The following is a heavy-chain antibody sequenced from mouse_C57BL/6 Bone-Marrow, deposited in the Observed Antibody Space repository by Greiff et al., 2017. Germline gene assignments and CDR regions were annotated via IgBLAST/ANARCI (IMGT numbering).Heavy chain of an antibody. CDR3: ARMMVAWFAY. Sequence: EVKLMESGGDLVKPGGSLQLSCAASGFTFSSYGMSWVRQTPDKRLEWVATISSGGSYTYYPDSVKGRFTISRDNAKNTLYLQMSSLKSEDTAMYYCARMMVAWFAYWGQGTLVTVSA. D-gene: IGHD2-3*01. CDR1: GFTFSSYG. CDR2: ISSGGSYT. V-gene: IGHV5-6*01. J-gene: IGHJ3*01.